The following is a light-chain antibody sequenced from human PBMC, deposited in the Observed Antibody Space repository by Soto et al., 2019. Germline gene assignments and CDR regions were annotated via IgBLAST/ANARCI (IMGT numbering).Light chain of an antibody. Sequence: EIVLTQSPFTLSLSPVERATLSCMASQTVSRMYLSWFQQKPGQAPRLLIYDASTRATAIPARFSGSGSETEFTLTISSLQSEDSAVYYCQQYNNWPPWTFGQGTKVDIK. CDR3: QQYNNWPPWT. J-gene: IGKJ1*01. CDR1: QTVSRMY. V-gene: IGKV3-15*01. CDR2: DAS.